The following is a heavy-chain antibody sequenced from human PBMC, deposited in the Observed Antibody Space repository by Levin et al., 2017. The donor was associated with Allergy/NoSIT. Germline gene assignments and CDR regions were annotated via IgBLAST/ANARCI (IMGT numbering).Heavy chain of an antibody. J-gene: IGHJ4*02. CDR2: IFYTGST. D-gene: IGHD6-19*01. CDR1: GGSISSGNYY. CDR3: VRGEYSSGWFDN. V-gene: IGHV4-39*01. Sequence: SETLSLTCTVSGGSISSGNYYWTWIRQTPGKGLEWFGSIFYTGSTYYTPSLKTRLTISIDTSKTQFSLNLNSVTAADAAVYYCVRGEYSSGWFDNWGQGTLVAVSS.